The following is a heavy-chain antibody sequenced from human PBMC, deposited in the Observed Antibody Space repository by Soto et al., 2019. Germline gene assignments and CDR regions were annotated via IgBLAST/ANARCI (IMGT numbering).Heavy chain of an antibody. CDR2: IWDDGNNK. CDR3: ARDLLAKSLYSDPSYNAYYGGDV. D-gene: IGHD4-17*01. Sequence: QVQLVESGGGVVQPGRSLRLSCAASGFTFSSYGMHWVRQAPGKGLEWVAVIWDDGNNKYYADSMKGRFTISRDNSKNTLYLQMISVRAEDTDVYYCARDLLAKSLYSDPSYNAYYGGDVGGVGTTATVCS. CDR1: GFTFSSYG. J-gene: IGHJ6*04. V-gene: IGHV3-33*01.